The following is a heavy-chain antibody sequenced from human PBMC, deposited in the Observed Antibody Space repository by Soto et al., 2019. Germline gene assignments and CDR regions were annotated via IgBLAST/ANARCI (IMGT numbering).Heavy chain of an antibody. D-gene: IGHD3-22*01. CDR3: TTESLVVESFDY. Sequence: EVQLLESGGDLIQPGGSLRLSCVASGFTFSNAWMSWVRQAPGKGLEWVGRIKSKTDGGTTDYAAPVKGRFTISRDDSKNTLYLQMNSLKTEDTAVYYCTTESLVVESFDYWGQGTLVTVSS. CDR2: IKSKTDGGTT. V-gene: IGHV3-15*01. CDR1: GFTFSNAW. J-gene: IGHJ4*02.